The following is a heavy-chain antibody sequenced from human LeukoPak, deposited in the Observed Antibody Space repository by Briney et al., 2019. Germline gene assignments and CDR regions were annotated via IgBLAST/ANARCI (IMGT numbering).Heavy chain of an antibody. CDR2: ISPSATTI. CDR1: AFTFSGFS. D-gene: IGHD1-26*01. Sequence: PGGSLRLSCAASAFTFSGFSMNWVRQAPGKGLEWVSYISPSATTIYYADSVKGRFTISRDNSKNTLYLQMNSLRAEDTAVYYCAKARLGGSYLDYWGQGTLVTVSS. J-gene: IGHJ4*02. CDR3: AKARLGGSYLDY. V-gene: IGHV3-48*01.